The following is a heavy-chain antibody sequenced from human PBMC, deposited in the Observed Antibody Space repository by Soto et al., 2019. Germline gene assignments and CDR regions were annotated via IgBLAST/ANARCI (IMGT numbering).Heavy chain of an antibody. CDR2: ISGSGGPT. D-gene: IGHD6-19*01. V-gene: IGHV3-23*01. Sequence: EVQLLESGGGLVQPGGSLRLSCVASGFTFSSYAMSWVRQAPGKGLGWVSVISGSGGPTYYADSVKGRCTISRDNSKNTLYLQMNSLRVEDTGVYYCAKDPGAVAGVGWFDPWGQGTLVTVSS. CDR3: AKDPGAVAGVGWFDP. J-gene: IGHJ5*02. CDR1: GFTFSSYA.